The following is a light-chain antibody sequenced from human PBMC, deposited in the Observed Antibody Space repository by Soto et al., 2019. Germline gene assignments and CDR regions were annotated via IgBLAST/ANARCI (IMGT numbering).Light chain of an antibody. CDR1: QSVGSNY. J-gene: IGKJ2*01. V-gene: IGKV3-20*01. CDR2: GAS. CDR3: QQYGTSPRS. Sequence: EIVLTQSPGTLSLFPGERATLSGRASQSVGSNYLAWYQQKPGQAPRLLIHGASSRATGIPDRFSGSGSGTDFTLTISRLEPEDFAVYYCQQYGTSPRSFGQGTKLQI.